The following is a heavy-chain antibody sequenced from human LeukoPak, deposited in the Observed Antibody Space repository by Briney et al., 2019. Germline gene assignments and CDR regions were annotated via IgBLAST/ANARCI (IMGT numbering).Heavy chain of an antibody. Sequence: SQTLSLTCAVSGGSISSGGYSWSWIRQPPGKGLEWIGYIYHSGSTYYNPSLKSRVTISVDRSKNQFSLKLSSVTAADTAVYYCARGPVPIAAADYGTSFDYWGQGTLVTVSS. CDR2: IYHSGST. CDR3: ARGPVPIAAADYGTSFDY. J-gene: IGHJ4*02. CDR1: GGSISSGGYS. D-gene: IGHD6-13*01. V-gene: IGHV4-30-2*01.